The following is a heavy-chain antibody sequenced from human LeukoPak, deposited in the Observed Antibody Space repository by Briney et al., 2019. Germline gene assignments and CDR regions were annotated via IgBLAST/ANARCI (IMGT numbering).Heavy chain of an antibody. J-gene: IGHJ4*02. D-gene: IGHD3-10*01. V-gene: IGHV3-66*01. CDR1: GFTVSSNY. CDR3: ASLYKAIYFDY. CDR2: IYSGGST. Sequence: GGSLRLSCAASGFTVSSNYMSWVRQAPGKGLEWVSVIYSGGSTYYADSVKGRFTISRDNSKNTLYLQMNSLRAEDTAVYYCASLYKAIYFDYWGQGTLVTVSS.